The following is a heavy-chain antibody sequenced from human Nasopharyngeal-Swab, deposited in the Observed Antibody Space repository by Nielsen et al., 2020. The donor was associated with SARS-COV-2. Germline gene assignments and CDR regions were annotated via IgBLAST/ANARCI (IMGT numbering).Heavy chain of an antibody. V-gene: IGHV3-21*01. D-gene: IGHD1-26*01. J-gene: IGHJ4*02. CDR2: ISSSSSDI. Sequence: GESLKISCVDSGFRDYSMNWVRQAPGKGLEWVSSISSSSSDIYYADSVKGRFTISRDSAKNSLYLQMNNLRAEDTAVYYCARGGSGSYPFGDWGQGTLVTVSS. CDR1: GFRDYS. CDR3: ARGGSGSYPFGD.